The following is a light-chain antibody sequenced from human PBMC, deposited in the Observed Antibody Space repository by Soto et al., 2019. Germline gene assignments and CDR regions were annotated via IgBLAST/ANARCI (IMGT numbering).Light chain of an antibody. J-gene: IGLJ1*01. V-gene: IGLV3-21*02. CDR2: HDS. CDR1: NIGSKS. CDR3: QVWDSSSDHYV. Sequence: SYELTQPPSVSVAPGQTARITCGGNNIGSKSVHWYQQKPGQAPVLVVYHDSDRPSGIPERFSGSTSGNTATLTISRVEAGDEADYYCQVWDSSSDHYVFGSGTKVTVL.